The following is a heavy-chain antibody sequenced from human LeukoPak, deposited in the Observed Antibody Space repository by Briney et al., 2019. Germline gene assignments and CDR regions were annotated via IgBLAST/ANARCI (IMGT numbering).Heavy chain of an antibody. J-gene: IGHJ6*03. V-gene: IGHV1-69*13. CDR3: ASRPAANAKFYYYYYMDV. CDR2: IIPMVGTA. Sequence: GASVKVSCKASGGTFSSYAISWVRQAPGQGLEWMGGIIPMVGTANYAQKFQGRVTITADDSTSTAYMELSSLSSEDTAMYSCASRPAANAKFYYYYYMDVWGKGTTVTVSS. CDR1: GGTFSSYA. D-gene: IGHD2-2*01.